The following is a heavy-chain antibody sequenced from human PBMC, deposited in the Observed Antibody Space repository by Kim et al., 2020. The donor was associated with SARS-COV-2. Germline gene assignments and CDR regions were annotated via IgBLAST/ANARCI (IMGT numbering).Heavy chain of an antibody. CDR1: GFTFSSYG. CDR3: SRENPPFAFGSFLFSSGTTGYYYGMDV. D-gene: IGHD1-7*01. J-gene: IGHJ6*02. V-gene: IGHV3-33*01. Sequence: GGSLRLSCAASGFTFSSYGMHWVRQAPGKGLEWVAVIWYDGSNKYYADSVKGRFTISRDNSKNTLYLQMNSLRAEDTAVYYCSRENPPFAFGSFLFSSGTTGYYYGMDVWCQGTTVTLSS. CDR2: IWYDGSNK.